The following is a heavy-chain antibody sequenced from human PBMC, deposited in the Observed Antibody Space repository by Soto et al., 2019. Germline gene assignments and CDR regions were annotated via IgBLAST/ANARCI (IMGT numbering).Heavy chain of an antibody. J-gene: IGHJ4*02. CDR3: TRGTLH. CDR1: GTSITSGGYY. V-gene: IGHV4-31*03. Sequence: QVQLQESGPGLVKPSQTLSLICTVSGTSITSGGYYWSWIRQHPGKGLEWIGCIYSSGSTSYNPSLKSRLAITVDTSKNQFSLSLSSVTAADPAVYYCTRGTLHWGQGTLVTVSS. CDR2: IYSSGST.